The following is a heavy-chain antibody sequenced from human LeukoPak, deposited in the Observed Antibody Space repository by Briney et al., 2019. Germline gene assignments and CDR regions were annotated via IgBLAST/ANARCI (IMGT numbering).Heavy chain of an antibody. CDR2: ISSSGSTI. V-gene: IGHV3-48*03. J-gene: IGHJ4*02. CDR1: GFTFSSYE. D-gene: IGHD4-23*01. Sequence: PGGSLRLSCAASGFTFSSYEMNWVRQAPGKGLEWVSYISSSGSTIYYADSVKGRFTISRDNSKNTLYLQMNSLRAEDTAVYFCAKDLRAYGGKTYFDYWGQGTLVTVSS. CDR3: AKDLRAYGGKTYFDY.